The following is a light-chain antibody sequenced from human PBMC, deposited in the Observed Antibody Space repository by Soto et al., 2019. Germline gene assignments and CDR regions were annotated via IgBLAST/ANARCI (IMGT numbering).Light chain of an antibody. CDR2: DVT. CDR1: SSDVGGYNY. J-gene: IGLJ1*01. CDR3: RSYAVSNRGL. V-gene: IGLV2-8*01. Sequence: QSALTQPPSASGSPGQSVTIFCTGTSSDVGGYNYVSWYQQHPGKAPKLIIYDVTKRPSGVPDRFSGSKSGHTASLTVSGLRAEDEADYYCRSYAVSNRGLFGTGTKVTVL.